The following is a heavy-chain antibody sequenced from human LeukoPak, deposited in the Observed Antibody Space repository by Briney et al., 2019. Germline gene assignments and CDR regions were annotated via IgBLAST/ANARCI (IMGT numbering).Heavy chain of an antibody. CDR3: AKPLAQDYVWGSYTGDYFDY. J-gene: IGHJ4*02. CDR1: GFTFDDYA. D-gene: IGHD3-16*01. Sequence: GGSLRLSCAASGFTFDDYAMHWVRQAPGNGLEWVSLVSGDAGSTYYADSVKGRFTISRDNSKNSLYLQMNSLRTEDTALYYCAKPLAQDYVWGSYTGDYFDYWGQGTLVTVSS. CDR2: VSGDAGST. V-gene: IGHV3-43*02.